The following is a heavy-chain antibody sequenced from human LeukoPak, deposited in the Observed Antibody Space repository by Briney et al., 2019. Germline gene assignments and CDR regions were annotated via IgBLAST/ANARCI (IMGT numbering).Heavy chain of an antibody. V-gene: IGHV3-23*01. CDR1: GSTFSSYA. J-gene: IGHJ4*02. CDR2: ISGSGGST. CDR3: AKAVEGSYGVDY. Sequence: GGSLRLSYAASGSTFSSYAMSWVRQAPGKGLEWVSAISGSGGSTYYADSVKGRFPISRDNSKNTLYLQMNSLRAEDTAVYYCAKAVEGSYGVDYWGQGTLVTVSS. D-gene: IGHD1-26*01.